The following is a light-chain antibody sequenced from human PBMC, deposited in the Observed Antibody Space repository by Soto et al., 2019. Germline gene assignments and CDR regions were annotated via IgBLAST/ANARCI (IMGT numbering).Light chain of an antibody. Sequence: SVLTPPASVSGSPGQSITISCTGPSSDVGGYNYVSWYQQHPGKAPKLMIYEVSNRPSGVSNRFSGSKSGNTASLTISALQAEDEADYYCSSYTSSSTPWVFGGGTKVTVL. CDR1: SSDVGGYNY. CDR3: SSYTSSSTPWV. CDR2: EVS. J-gene: IGLJ3*02. V-gene: IGLV2-14*01.